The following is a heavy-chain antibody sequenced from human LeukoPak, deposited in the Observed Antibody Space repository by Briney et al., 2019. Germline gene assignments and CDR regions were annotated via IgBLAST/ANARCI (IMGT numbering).Heavy chain of an antibody. Sequence: SCAASGFTFSSYAMHWVRQAPGKGLEWVAVISYDGSNKYYADSVKGRFTISRDNSKNTLYLQMNSLRAEDTAVYYCARSEAMVTDFDYWGQGTLVTVSS. CDR3: ARSEAMVTDFDY. J-gene: IGHJ4*02. D-gene: IGHD5-18*01. CDR2: ISYDGSNK. CDR1: GFTFSSYA. V-gene: IGHV3-30*04.